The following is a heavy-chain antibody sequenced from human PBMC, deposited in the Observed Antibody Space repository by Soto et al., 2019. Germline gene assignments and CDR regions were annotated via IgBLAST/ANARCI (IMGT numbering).Heavy chain of an antibody. D-gene: IGHD4-17*01. J-gene: IGHJ4*02. Sequence: QITLKESGPTLVKPTQTLTLTCTFSGFSLSTSEVTVGWIRQPPGKALEWLAFIYGNDDKRYSPSLKSRLTITTDTSKNQVVLIMTNMDPADTATYFCAHRTTVTSVDYWGQGTLVTVAS. V-gene: IGHV2-5*01. CDR1: GFSLSTSEVT. CDR2: IYGNDDK. CDR3: AHRTTVTSVDY.